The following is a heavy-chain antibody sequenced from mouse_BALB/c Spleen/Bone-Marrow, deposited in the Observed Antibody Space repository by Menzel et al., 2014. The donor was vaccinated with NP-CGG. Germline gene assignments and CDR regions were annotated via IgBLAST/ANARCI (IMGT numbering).Heavy chain of an antibody. Sequence: VKLVESGPGLVAPSQSLSITCTVSGFSLTSYGVHWVRQPPGKGLEWLGVIWAGGSTNYNSALMSRLSISKDNSKSQVFLKMNSLQTDDTAMYYCARDYYGSLYAMDYWGQRTSVTVSS. V-gene: IGHV2-9*02. J-gene: IGHJ4*01. D-gene: IGHD1-1*01. CDR2: IWAGGST. CDR1: GFSLTSYG. CDR3: ARDYYGSLYAMDY.